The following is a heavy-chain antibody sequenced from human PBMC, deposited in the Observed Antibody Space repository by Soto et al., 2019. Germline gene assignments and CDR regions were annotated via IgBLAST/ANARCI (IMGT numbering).Heavy chain of an antibody. V-gene: IGHV3-7*03. CDR1: GFILRNYW. D-gene: IGHD3-16*02. J-gene: IGHJ5*02. CDR2: IKEDGSEK. CDR3: ARYRSLDP. Sequence: GSLRLSCADSGFILRNYWMSWVRQAPGMGLQWVASIKEDGSEKYYVDPVKGRFTISRENAKNSLYLPMNSLRAEDTAVYYCARYRSLDPWGQGILVTVSS.